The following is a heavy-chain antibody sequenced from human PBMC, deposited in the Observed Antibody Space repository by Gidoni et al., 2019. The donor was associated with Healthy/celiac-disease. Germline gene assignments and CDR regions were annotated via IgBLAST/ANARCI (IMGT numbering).Heavy chain of an antibody. V-gene: IGHV3-30*18. D-gene: IGHD3-10*01. Sequence: QVQLVESGGGVVQPGRSLRLSCAASGFTFSSYGMHWVRQAPGKGLEWVAVISYDGSNKYYADSVKGRFTISRDNSKNTLYLQMNSLRAEDTAVYYCAKAQVVRGVTTYYGMDVWCQGTTVTVSS. J-gene: IGHJ6*02. CDR2: ISYDGSNK. CDR3: AKAQVVRGVTTYYGMDV. CDR1: GFTFSSYG.